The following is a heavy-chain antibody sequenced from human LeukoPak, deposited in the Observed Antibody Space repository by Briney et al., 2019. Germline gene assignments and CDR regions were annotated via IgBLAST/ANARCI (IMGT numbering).Heavy chain of an antibody. Sequence: GGSLRLSCAASGFTFSSYAMSWVRQAPGKGLEWVSAISGSGGSTYYADSVKGRFTISRDNSKNTLYLQMNSLRAEDTAVYYCAKDPGEAPPAVAGKRSDYWGQGTLVTVSS. V-gene: IGHV3-23*01. CDR1: GFTFSSYA. D-gene: IGHD6-19*01. CDR3: AKDPGEAPPAVAGKRSDY. CDR2: ISGSGGST. J-gene: IGHJ4*02.